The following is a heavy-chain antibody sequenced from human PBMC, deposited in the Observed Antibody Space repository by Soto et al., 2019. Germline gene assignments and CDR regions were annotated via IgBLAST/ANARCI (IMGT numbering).Heavy chain of an antibody. CDR2: IYPGDSDT. Sequence: VVSLSIPLKVSGCSFTSYCIRCGRQMPRKGLEWMGIIYPGDSDTRYSPSFQGQVTISADKSISTAYLQWSSLKASDTAMYYCARLLVGAPLLLWGPDHVFDILGQGKLDTVS. J-gene: IGHJ3*02. CDR3: ARLLVGAPLLLWGPDHVFDI. D-gene: IGHD1-26*01. V-gene: IGHV5-51*01. CDR1: GCSFTSYC.